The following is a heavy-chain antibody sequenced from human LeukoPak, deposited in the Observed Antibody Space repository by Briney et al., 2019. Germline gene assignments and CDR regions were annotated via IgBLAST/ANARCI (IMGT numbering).Heavy chain of an antibody. V-gene: IGHV1-18*04. CDR1: GYTFSNYG. D-gene: IGHD6-19*01. CDR2: TSYNGNT. J-gene: IGHJ4*02. Sequence: ASVMVSCKASGYTFSNYGISWVRQAPGLGLEWMGWTSYNGNTNYGQKFQDRVTMTTDTSTTTAYMELRSLESDDTAVYYCARHSGSGWQALGYWGQGTLVTVSS. CDR3: ARHSGSGWQALGY.